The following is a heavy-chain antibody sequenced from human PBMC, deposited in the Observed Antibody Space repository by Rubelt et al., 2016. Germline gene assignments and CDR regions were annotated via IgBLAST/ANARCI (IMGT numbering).Heavy chain of an antibody. CDR1: GGSISSYY. CDR2: IYYTGSA. V-gene: IGHV4-59*08. D-gene: IGHD4-17*01. CDR3: ARHASWSVRAFDI. J-gene: IGHJ3*02. Sequence: QVQLQESGPGLVKPSETLSLTCTVSGGSISSYYWSWIRQPPGKGLEWIAYIYYTGSAAYNPSLKSRVTISVDTSKKQFSLRLNSVTAADTAVYYCARHASWSVRAFDIWGQGTMVTVSS.